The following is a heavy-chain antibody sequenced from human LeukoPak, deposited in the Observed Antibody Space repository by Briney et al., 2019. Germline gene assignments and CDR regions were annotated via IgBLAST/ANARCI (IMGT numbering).Heavy chain of an antibody. D-gene: IGHD2-15*01. CDR3: ARGCSSSAFDI. Sequence: GESLTLSCAPSGFTFSSYSMNWVRHPRERALEWVSCINILSSYIYYADSVRRRFTTFRDNENHSVYLLMNSLSAEDTAVYYCARGCSSSAFDIWGQGTMVTVSS. CDR1: GFTFSSYS. CDR2: INILSSYI. V-gene: IGHV3-21*01. J-gene: IGHJ3*02.